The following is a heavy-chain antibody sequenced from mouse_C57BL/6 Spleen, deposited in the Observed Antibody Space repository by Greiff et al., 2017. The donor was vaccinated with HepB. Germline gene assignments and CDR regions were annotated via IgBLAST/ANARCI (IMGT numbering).Heavy chain of an antibody. Sequence: VQLQQSGAELVKPGASVKLSCKASGYTFTSYWMQWVKQRPGQGLEWIGEIDPSDSYTNYNQKFKGKATLTVDTSSSTAYMQLSSLTSEDSAVYSCARGAEGFAYCG. V-gene: IGHV1-50*01. CDR2: IDPSDSYT. CDR3: ARGAEGFAY. J-gene: IGHJ3*01. CDR1: GYTFTSYW.